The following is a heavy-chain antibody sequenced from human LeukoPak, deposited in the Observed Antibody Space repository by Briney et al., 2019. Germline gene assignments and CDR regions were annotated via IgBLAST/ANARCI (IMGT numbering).Heavy chain of an antibody. Sequence: ASVKGSCKASGYTFSHYYLHWVRQAPGHGLEWMGWINPHSGGTHYAQKFQGRVTMTRDTSISTAYMELSSLRSDDTAVYFCAREIVATIGGAFDIWGQGTMVTVSS. CDR2: INPHSGGT. CDR3: AREIVATIGGAFDI. J-gene: IGHJ3*02. D-gene: IGHD5-12*01. CDR1: GYTFSHYY. V-gene: IGHV1-2*02.